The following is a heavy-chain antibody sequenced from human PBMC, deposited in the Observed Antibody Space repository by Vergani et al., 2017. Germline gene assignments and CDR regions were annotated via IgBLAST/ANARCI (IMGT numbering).Heavy chain of an antibody. J-gene: IGHJ4*02. CDR2: IIPVLGIA. D-gene: IGHD2-21*02. Sequence: QVQLVQSGAEVKKPGSSVKVSCKASGGSFSSYTISWVRQAPGQGLEWMGRIIPVLGIANYAQKFQGRVTITADKSTSTAYMELSSLRSEDTAVYYCARAYCGGDCYTGFDYWGQGTLVTVSS. V-gene: IGHV1-69*02. CDR3: ARAYCGGDCYTGFDY. CDR1: GGSFSSYT.